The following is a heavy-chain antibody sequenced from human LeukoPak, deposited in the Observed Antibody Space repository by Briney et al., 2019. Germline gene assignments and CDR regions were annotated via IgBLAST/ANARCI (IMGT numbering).Heavy chain of an antibody. CDR1: GFTFSSYG. D-gene: IGHD6-19*01. V-gene: IGHV3-33*01. CDR2: IWYDGSNK. J-gene: IGHJ4*02. CDR3: ARPAVAGIYYFDY. Sequence: GGSLRLSCAASGFTFSSYGMHWVRQALGKGLEWVAVIWYDGSNKYYADSVKGRFTISRDNSKNTLYLQMNSLRAEDTAVYYCARPAVAGIYYFDYWGQGTLVTVSS.